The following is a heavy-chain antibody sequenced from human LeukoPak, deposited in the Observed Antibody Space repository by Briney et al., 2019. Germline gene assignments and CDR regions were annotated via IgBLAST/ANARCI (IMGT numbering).Heavy chain of an antibody. CDR3: GRTTAGSGNWFDP. J-gene: IGHJ5*02. Sequence: GGSLRLSCAASGFTVSSNYISWVRQAPGKGPEWVSIIYSGGSTYYADSVKGRFTPSRDNSKNTVYLQVNSLRAEDTAVYYCGRTTAGSGNWFDPWGQGTLVTVSP. V-gene: IGHV3-53*01. CDR1: GFTVSSNY. CDR2: IYSGGST. D-gene: IGHD6-13*01.